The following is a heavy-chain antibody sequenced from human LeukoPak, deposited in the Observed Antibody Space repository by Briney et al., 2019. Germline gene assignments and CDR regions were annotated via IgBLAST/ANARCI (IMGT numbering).Heavy chain of an antibody. D-gene: IGHD1-26*01. Sequence: GGSLILSCAASGFTFSGYSMSWVRQAPGKGPEWVSGISGGVGTTYYADSVKGRFTISRDNSKNTLFLQMNSLRAEDTAVYYCAKAWSTWYFDYWGQGTLVTVSS. J-gene: IGHJ4*02. CDR3: AKAWSTWYFDY. CDR2: ISGGVGTT. CDR1: GFTFSGYS. V-gene: IGHV3-23*01.